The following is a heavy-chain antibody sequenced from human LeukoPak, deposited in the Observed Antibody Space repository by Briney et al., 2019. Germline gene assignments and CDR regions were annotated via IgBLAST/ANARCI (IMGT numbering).Heavy chain of an antibody. CDR3: ASGRAAAGPNWFDP. V-gene: IGHV1-2*06. D-gene: IGHD6-13*01. CDR1: GYTFTGYY. J-gene: IGHJ5*02. CDR2: INPNSGGT. Sequence: GASVKVSCKASGYTFTGYYMHWVRQAPGQGLEWMGRINPNSGGTNYAQKFQGRVTMTRDTSISTAYMELSRLRSDDTAVYYCASGRAAAGPNWFDPWGQGNLVTVSS.